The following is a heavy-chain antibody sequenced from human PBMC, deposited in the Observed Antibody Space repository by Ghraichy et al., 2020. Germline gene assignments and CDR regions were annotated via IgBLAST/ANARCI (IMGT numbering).Heavy chain of an antibody. D-gene: IGHD7-27*01. J-gene: IGHJ4*02. Sequence: SETLSLTCTVSGGSISSYYWSWIRQPPGKGLEWIGYIYYSGSTNYNPSLKSRVTISVDTSKNQFSLKLSSVTAADTAVYYCARARINRNWGYFDYWGQGTLVTVSS. CDR3: ARARINRNWGYFDY. CDR2: IYYSGST. CDR1: GGSISSYY. V-gene: IGHV4-59*01.